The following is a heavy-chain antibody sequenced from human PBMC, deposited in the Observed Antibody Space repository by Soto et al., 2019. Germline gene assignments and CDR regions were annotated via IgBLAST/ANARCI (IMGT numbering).Heavy chain of an antibody. J-gene: IGHJ6*02. CDR3: AKDRKKYYDFWSGYFPYYYYGMDV. V-gene: IGHV3-30*18. Sequence: HPEGSLRLSCAASGITFSSYGMHWVRQAPGKGLEWVAVISYDGSNKYYADSVKGRFTISRDNSKNTLYLQMNSLRAEDTAVYYCAKDRKKYYDFWSGYFPYYYYGMDVCGQGTTVTVSS. D-gene: IGHD3-3*01. CDR1: GITFSSYG. CDR2: ISYDGSNK.